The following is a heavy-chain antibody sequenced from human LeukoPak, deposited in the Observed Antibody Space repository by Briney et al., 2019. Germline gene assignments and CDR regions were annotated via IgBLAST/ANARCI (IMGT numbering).Heavy chain of an antibody. J-gene: IGHJ4*02. D-gene: IGHD2-2*01. CDR3: ARGYAPDILGY. CDR1: GGSISSYY. V-gene: IGHV4-59*01. Sequence: SETLSLTYTVSGGSISSYYWSWIRQPPGKGLEWIGYIYYSGSTNYNPSLKSRVTISVDTSKNQFSLKLSSVTAADTAVYYCARGYAPDILGYWGQGTLVTVSS. CDR2: IYYSGST.